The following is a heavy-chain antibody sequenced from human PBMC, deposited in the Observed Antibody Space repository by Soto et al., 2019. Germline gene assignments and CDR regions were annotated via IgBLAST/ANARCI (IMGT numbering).Heavy chain of an antibody. CDR2: IGSSGGAI. V-gene: IGHV3-23*01. CDR3: AKALWFGESSHYFDY. Sequence: GGSLRLSCVGSGFGFDSYAMSWVRQAPGKGLEWVSGIGSSGGAIVYADSVRGRFTISRDNSRNALYLHMNSLRAGDTAVYYCAKALWFGESSHYFDYWGQGTLVTVSS. J-gene: IGHJ4*02. CDR1: GFGFDSYA. D-gene: IGHD3-10*01.